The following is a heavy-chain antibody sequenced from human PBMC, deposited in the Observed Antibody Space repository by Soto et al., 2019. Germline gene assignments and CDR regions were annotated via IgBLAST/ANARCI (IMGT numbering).Heavy chain of an antibody. D-gene: IGHD6-6*01. CDR3: AKETQLVPSGHGMDV. CDR2: ISYDGSNK. Sequence: GGSLRLSCAASGFTFSSYGMHWVRQAPGKGLEWVAVISYDGSNKYYADSVRGRFTISRDNSKNTLYLQMNSLGAEDTAVYYCAKETQLVPSGHGMDVWGQGTTVTVSS. V-gene: IGHV3-30*18. CDR1: GFTFSSYG. J-gene: IGHJ6*02.